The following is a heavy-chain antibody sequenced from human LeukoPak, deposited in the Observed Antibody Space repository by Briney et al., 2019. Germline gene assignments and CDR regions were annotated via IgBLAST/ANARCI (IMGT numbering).Heavy chain of an antibody. V-gene: IGHV3-23*01. CDR3: AKGWPLDY. J-gene: IGHJ4*02. CDR1: GFTFSNFA. D-gene: IGHD6-13*01. CDR2: ISVAGIST. Sequence: GGSLRLSCAASGFTFSNFAMSWVRQAPGKGLEWVSSISVAGISTYYADSVKGRFTISRDKSRNTLDLQMNSLRAEDTAVYYCAKGWPLDYWGQGTLVTVSS.